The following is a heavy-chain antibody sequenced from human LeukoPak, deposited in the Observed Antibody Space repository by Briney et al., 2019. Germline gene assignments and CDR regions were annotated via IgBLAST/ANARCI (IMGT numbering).Heavy chain of an antibody. CDR3: ARRRVLTGSSRGDAFDI. D-gene: IGHD3-9*01. CDR2: IYYSGST. J-gene: IGHJ3*02. Sequence: SETLSLTCTVSGGSISSSSYYWGWIRQPPGKGLEWIGSIYYSGSTYYNPSLKSRVTISVDTSKNQFSLKLSSVTAADTAVYYCARRRVLTGSSRGDAFDIWGQGTVVTVSS. CDR1: GGSISSSSYY. V-gene: IGHV4-39*01.